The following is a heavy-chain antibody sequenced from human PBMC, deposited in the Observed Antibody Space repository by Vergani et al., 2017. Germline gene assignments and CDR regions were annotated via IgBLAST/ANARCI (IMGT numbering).Heavy chain of an antibody. V-gene: IGHV4-61*01. J-gene: IGHJ6*02. CDR3: ARVMYRDEASTGYRLEGMDI. Sequence: QVQLQESGPGLVKPSQTLSLTCTVSGGSISSGSYYWSWIRQSPGKGLEWIGYIYSTGSTNYNPSLNSRVTMSVDRSKNQFSLKLRSVTAADTAVYFCARVMYRDEASTGYRLEGMDIWGQGTTVTISS. CDR2: IYSTGST. CDR1: GGSISSGSYY. D-gene: IGHD3-9*01.